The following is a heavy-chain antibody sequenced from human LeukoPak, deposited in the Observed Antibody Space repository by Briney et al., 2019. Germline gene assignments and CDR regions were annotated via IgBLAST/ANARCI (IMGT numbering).Heavy chain of an antibody. Sequence: PGGSLRLSCAASGFTFSSYAMHWVRQAPGKGLEWVAVISYDGSNKYYADSVKGRFTISRDNSKNTLYLQMNSLRAEDTAVYYCAKDRLDFSGWYFTFDYWGQGTLVTVSS. CDR3: AKDRLDFSGWYFTFDY. V-gene: IGHV3-30-3*01. CDR2: ISYDGSNK. J-gene: IGHJ4*02. D-gene: IGHD6-19*01. CDR1: GFTFSSYA.